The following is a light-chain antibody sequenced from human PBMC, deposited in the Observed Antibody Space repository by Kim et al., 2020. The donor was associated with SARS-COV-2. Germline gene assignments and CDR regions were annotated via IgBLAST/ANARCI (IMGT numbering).Light chain of an antibody. CDR3: AAWDDSLSVV. J-gene: IGLJ2*01. CDR1: SPNIGSPP. CDR2: RNN. Sequence: PPPPSASAGQRVLTPRSRSSPNIGSPPVHWYQQLPGTAPKLLSYRNNQRPSGVPDRFSGSKSGTSASLAISGLRSEDEADYYSAAWDDSLSVVFGGGTQLTVL. V-gene: IGLV1-47*01.